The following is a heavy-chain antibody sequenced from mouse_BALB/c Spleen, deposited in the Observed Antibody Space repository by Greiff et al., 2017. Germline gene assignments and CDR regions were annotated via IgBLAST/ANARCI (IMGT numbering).Heavy chain of an antibody. D-gene: IGHD2-4*01. J-gene: IGHJ4*01. CDR2: INSNGGST. Sequence: EVQVVESGGGLVKLGGSLKLSCAASGFTFSSYYMSWVRQTPEKRLELVAAINSNGGSTYYPDTVKGRFTISRDNAKNTLYLQMSSLKSEDTALYYCARQDYDEGYYYAMDYWGQGTSVTVSS. V-gene: IGHV5-6-2*01. CDR1: GFTFSSYY. CDR3: ARQDYDEGYYYAMDY.